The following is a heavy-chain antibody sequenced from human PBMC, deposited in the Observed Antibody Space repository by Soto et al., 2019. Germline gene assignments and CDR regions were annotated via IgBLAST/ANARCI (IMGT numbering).Heavy chain of an antibody. CDR1: GYTFTRYP. J-gene: IGHJ4*02. CDR3: ARDGAIFSSPSRGHFDY. V-gene: IGHV1-3*01. D-gene: IGHD3-3*01. CDR2: ISAGNGDT. Sequence: QVPLVQSGAEVKKPGASVKVSCKASGYTFTRYPIHWVRLAPGQRLEWMGWISAGNGDTTYSQKFQGRVTFSSDSSANTAYMELTSLYSEDTAVYFCARDGAIFSSPSRGHFDYWGQGTLVTVSS.